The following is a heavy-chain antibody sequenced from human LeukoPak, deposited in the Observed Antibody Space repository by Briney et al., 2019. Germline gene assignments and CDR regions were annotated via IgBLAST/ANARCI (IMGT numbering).Heavy chain of an antibody. J-gene: IGHJ4*02. V-gene: IGHV6-1*01. CDR3: ARGLYSTGSYPAY. CDR2: TYYRSKLYK. D-gene: IGHD6-19*01. CDR1: GDSVSSNSAA. Sequence: PSQTLSLTCAISGDSVSSNSAAWNWIRQSPSRGLEWLGRTYYRSKLYKDYAVSVKSRITINPDTSKTQFPLQLNSVTPEDTAVYYCARGLYSTGSYPAYWGQGTLVTVSS.